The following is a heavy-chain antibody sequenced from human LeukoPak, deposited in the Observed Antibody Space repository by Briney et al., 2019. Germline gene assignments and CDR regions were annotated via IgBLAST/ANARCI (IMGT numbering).Heavy chain of an antibody. CDR2: IYYSGST. J-gene: IGHJ3*02. V-gene: IGHV4-59*08. D-gene: IGHD3-9*01. CDR3: ARHGYDILTGSI. CDR1: GDSISSYY. Sequence: SETLSLTRTVSGDSISSYYWSWIRQPPGKGLEWIGYIYYSGSTNYNPSLKSRVTISVDTSKNQFSLKLSSVTAADTAVYYCARHGYDILTGSIWGQGTMVTVSS.